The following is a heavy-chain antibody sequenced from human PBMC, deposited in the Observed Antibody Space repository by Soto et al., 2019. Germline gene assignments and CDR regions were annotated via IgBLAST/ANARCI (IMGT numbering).Heavy chain of an antibody. J-gene: IGHJ4*02. Sequence: GGSLRLSCAASGFTFSSYAMSWVRQAPGKGLEWVSAISGSGGSTYYADSVKGRFTISRDNSKNTLYLQMNSLRAEDTAVYYCAKDRLRYSSGWYAAVFDYWGQGTLVTVSS. CDR3: AKDRLRYSSGWYAAVFDY. D-gene: IGHD6-19*01. CDR1: GFTFSSYA. V-gene: IGHV3-23*01. CDR2: ISGSGGST.